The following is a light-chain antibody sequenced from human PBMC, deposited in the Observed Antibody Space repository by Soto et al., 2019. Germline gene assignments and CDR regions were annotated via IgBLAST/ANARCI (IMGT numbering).Light chain of an antibody. CDR2: GAS. CDR1: QSINYY. J-gene: IGKJ1*01. V-gene: IGKV1-39*01. CDR3: QQSYSTLGT. Sequence: DIQMTQSPSSLSAFVGDRVTITCRANQSINYYLNWYQQQPGKAPRLLIHGASSLQSGVPSRFSGSRSGTDFTLTISNLQPEDFATYYCQQSYSTLGTFGQGTKVDIK.